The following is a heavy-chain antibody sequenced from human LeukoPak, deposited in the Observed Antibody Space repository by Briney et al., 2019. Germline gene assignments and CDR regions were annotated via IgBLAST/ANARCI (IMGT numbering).Heavy chain of an antibody. CDR2: ISYDGSNE. J-gene: IGHJ4*02. CDR1: GFTFSSYG. CDR3: ARDSGLTMVRGVSFDY. Sequence: PGGSLRLSCAASGFTFSSYGMHWVRQAPGKGLEWVAPISYDGSNEYYADSVKGRFTISRDNSKNTLYLQMNSLRAEDTAVYYCARDSGLTMVRGVSFDYWGQGTLVTVSS. V-gene: IGHV3-30*03. D-gene: IGHD3-10*01.